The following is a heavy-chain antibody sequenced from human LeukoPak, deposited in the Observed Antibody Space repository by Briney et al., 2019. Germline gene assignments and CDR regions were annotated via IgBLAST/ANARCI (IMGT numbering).Heavy chain of an antibody. J-gene: IGHJ4*02. CDR1: GYSISSGYY. D-gene: IGHD6-13*01. V-gene: IGHV4-38-2*02. CDR2: IYHSGST. Sequence: SETLSLTCTVSGYSISSGYYWGWIRQPPGKGLEWIGSIYHSGSTYYNPSLKSRVTILVDTSKNQFSLKLSSVTAADTAVYYCATSLTAYSSSYPFDNWGQGTLVTVSS. CDR3: ATSLTAYSSSYPFDN.